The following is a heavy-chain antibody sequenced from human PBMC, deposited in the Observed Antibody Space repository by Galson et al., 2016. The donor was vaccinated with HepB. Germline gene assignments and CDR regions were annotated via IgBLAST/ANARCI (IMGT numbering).Heavy chain of an antibody. V-gene: IGHV3-30*04. CDR2: ISYDGVKR. J-gene: IGHJ5*02. CDR3: ARGGRTWFDP. CDR1: GFTFNDFA. Sequence: SLRLSCAASGFTFNDFAMHWVRQAPGKGLEWVAVISYDGVKRYYADSMKGRFTISRDTSKNQFSLRLSSVTAADTAIYYCARGGRTWFDPWGQGVLVTVSS.